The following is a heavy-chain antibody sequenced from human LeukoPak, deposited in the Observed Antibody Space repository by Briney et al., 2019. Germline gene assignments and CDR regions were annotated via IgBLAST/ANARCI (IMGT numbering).Heavy chain of an antibody. CDR1: GFTLDDYA. CDR2: ISWNSGSI. CDR3: AKGSWYFDL. J-gene: IGHJ2*01. V-gene: IGHV3-9*01. Sequence: PGGSLRLSWAASGFTLDDYAMHWVRQAPGKGLEWVSGISWNSGSIGYADSVKGRFTISRDNAKNSLYLQMNSLRAEDTALYYCAKGSWYFDLWGRGTLVTVSS.